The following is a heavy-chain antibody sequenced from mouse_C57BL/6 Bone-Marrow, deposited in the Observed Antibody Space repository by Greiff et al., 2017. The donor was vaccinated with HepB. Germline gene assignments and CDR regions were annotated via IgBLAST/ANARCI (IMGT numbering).Heavy chain of an antibody. D-gene: IGHD2-1*01. CDR1: GYSFTGYY. Sequence: EVKLMESGPELVKPGASVKISCKASGYSFTGYYMNWVKQSPEKSLEWIGEINPSTGGTTYNQKFKAKATLTVDKSSSTAYMQLKSLTSEDSAVYYCANGNFYFDYWGQGTTLTVSS. CDR3: ANGNFYFDY. J-gene: IGHJ2*01. V-gene: IGHV1-42*01. CDR2: INPSTGGT.